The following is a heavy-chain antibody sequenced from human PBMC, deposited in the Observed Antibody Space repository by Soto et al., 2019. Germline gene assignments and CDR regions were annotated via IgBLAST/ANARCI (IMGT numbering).Heavy chain of an antibody. J-gene: IGHJ3*01. D-gene: IGHD1-26*01. CDR1: GFTFSDTL. CDR2: INAANGNT. V-gene: IGHV1-3*01. CDR3: ARDLVSVGPRANDAFDV. Sequence: QVQLVRSGAELKKPGASVNISCQASGFTFSDTLINWVRQGPGQRLEWMGWINAANGNTRYSESFQGRVTISSLSSASTAYVALSDLTSEDTAVYFCARDLVSVGPRANDAFDVWGQGTMVTVSS.